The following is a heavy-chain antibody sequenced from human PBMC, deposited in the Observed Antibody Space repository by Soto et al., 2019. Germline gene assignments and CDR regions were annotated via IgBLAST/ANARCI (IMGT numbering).Heavy chain of an antibody. J-gene: IGHJ6*02. D-gene: IGHD2-15*01. CDR2: ISNDGTNK. CDR3: GKDTLDCSGGDCPLYYYYGMDV. V-gene: IGHV3-30*18. Sequence: LRLSCSTSGFTFRSYGMHWARQAPGKGLEWLAVISNDGTNKFFADSVKGRLTLSRDNARNTLYLQINSLRAEDTAVYFCGKDTLDCSGGDCPLYYYYGMDVWGQGTTVTVSS. CDR1: GFTFRSYG.